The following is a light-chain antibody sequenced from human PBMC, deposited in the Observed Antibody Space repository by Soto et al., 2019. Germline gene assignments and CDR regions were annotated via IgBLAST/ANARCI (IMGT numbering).Light chain of an antibody. Sequence: IQMTQSPSSVSASLGDIVSINCRASLSVGGWLAWYRQKPGKAPEFLIFAASTLHSGVPSRFSGSGSGTDFTLTISSLQPEDVATYYCQQTNSPYIFGQGTKVDIK. V-gene: IGKV1-12*01. J-gene: IGKJ2*01. CDR2: AAS. CDR3: QQTNSPYI. CDR1: LSVGGW.